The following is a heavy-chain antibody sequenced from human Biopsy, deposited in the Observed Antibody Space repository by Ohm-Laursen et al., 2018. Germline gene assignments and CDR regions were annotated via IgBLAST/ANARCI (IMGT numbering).Heavy chain of an antibody. CDR1: GYTFTSYD. CDR3: ARGYSRRVSIFEASIYWFDT. J-gene: IGHJ5*02. V-gene: IGHV1-8*01. CDR2: LNPVSGNS. Sequence: ASVKVSCKASGYTFTSYDITWVRQASGQGPEWIGWLNPVSGNSNFGQKFRGRVTLTMNTSISTAYMELSGLRSEDTAVYFCARGYSRRVSIFEASIYWFDTWGQGTLVTASS. D-gene: IGHD6-6*01.